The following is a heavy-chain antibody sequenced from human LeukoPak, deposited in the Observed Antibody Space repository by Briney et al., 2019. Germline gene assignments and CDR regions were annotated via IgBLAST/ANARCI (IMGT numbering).Heavy chain of an antibody. D-gene: IGHD3-9*01. CDR1: GGSISSSSYY. V-gene: IGHV4-39*07. CDR3: ASNYDILTGHFDY. J-gene: IGHJ4*02. CDR2: IYYSGST. Sequence: SETLSLTCTVSGGSISSSSYYWGWIRQPPGKGLEWIGSIYYSGSTYYNPSLKSRVTISVDTSKNQFSLKLSSVTAADTAVYYCASNYDILTGHFDYWGQGTLVTVSS.